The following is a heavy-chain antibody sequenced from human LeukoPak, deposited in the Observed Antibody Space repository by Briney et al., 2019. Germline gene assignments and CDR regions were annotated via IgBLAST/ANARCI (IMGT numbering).Heavy chain of an antibody. D-gene: IGHD3-10*01. J-gene: IGHJ4*02. CDR2: IIPIFGTA. CDR1: GGTFSSYA. V-gene: IGHV1-69*05. Sequence: ASVKVSCKASGGTFSSYAISWVRQAPGQGLEWMGGIIPIFGTANYAQKFQGRVTITTDESTSTAYMELSSLRSEDTAVYYCARVGRFGWYFDYWGQGTLVTVSS. CDR3: ARVGRFGWYFDY.